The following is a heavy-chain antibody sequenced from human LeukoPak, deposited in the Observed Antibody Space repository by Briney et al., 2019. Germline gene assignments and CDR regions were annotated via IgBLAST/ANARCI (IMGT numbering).Heavy chain of an antibody. J-gene: IGHJ4*02. V-gene: IGHV3-23*01. CDR2: ISGSGGST. Sequence: GGSLRLSCAASGFTFSSYAMSWVRQAPGKGLEWVSAISGSGGSTYYADSVKGRFTISRDNSKNTLYLQLNSLRAEDTAVYYCAKDFFGSGSSLYNYFDYWGQGTLVTVSS. CDR3: AKDFFGSGSSLYNYFDY. D-gene: IGHD6-13*01. CDR1: GFTFSSYA.